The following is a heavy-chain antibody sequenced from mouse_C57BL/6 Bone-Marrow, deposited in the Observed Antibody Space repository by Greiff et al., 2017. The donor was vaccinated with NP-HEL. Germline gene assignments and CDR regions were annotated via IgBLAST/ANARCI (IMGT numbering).Heavy chain of an antibody. V-gene: IGHV1-52*01. CDR2: IDPSDSET. J-gene: IGHJ1*03. D-gene: IGHD1-1*01. CDR3: ARDPITTVVANWYFDV. CDR1: GYTFTSYW. Sequence: QVQLQQPGAELVRPGSSVKLSCKASGYTFTSYWMHWVKQRPIQGLEWIGNIDPSDSETHYNQQFKDKATLTVDKSSSTAYMQLSSLTSEDSAVYYCARDPITTVVANWYFDVWGTGTTVTVSS.